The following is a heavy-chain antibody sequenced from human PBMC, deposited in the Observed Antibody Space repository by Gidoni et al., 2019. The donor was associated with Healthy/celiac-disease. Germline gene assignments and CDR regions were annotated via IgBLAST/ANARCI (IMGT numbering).Heavy chain of an antibody. Sequence: QVQLVESGGGVVQPGRSLGLPCAASEFTFRSYGMHWVRQAPGKGLEWVAVISYDGSNKYYADSVKGRFTISRDNSKNTLYLQMNSLRAEDTAVYYCAKDGVAVAGTGVFDYWGQGTLVTVSS. CDR3: AKDGVAVAGTGVFDY. D-gene: IGHD6-19*01. CDR1: EFTFRSYG. V-gene: IGHV3-30*18. J-gene: IGHJ4*02. CDR2: ISYDGSNK.